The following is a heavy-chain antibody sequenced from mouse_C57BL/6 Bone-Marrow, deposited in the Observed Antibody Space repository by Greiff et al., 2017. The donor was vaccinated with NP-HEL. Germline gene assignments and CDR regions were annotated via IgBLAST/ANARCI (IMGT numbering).Heavy chain of an antibody. CDR2: IYPGGGYT. CDR3: ARGGFAY. Sequence: VHLVESGAELVRPGTSVKMSCKASGYTFTNYWIGWAKQRPGHGLEWIGDIYPGGGYTNYNEKFKGKATLTADKSSSTAYMQFSSLTSEDSAIYYCARGGFAYWGQGTLVTVSA. CDR1: GYTFTNYW. J-gene: IGHJ3*01. V-gene: IGHV1-63*01.